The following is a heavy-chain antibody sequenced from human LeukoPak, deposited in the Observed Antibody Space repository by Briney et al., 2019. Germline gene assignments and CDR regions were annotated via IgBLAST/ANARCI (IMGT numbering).Heavy chain of an antibody. D-gene: IGHD6-13*01. J-gene: IGHJ6*03. CDR2: IYHSGST. CDR3: ASLQEAAAPDYYYYYMDV. Sequence: SETLSLTCAVSGDSISSSNWWSWVRQPPGKGLEWIGEIYHSGSTNYNPSLKSRVTISVDKSKNQFSLKLSSVTAADTAVYYCASLQEAAAPDYYYYYMDVWGKGTTVTVSS. CDR1: GDSISSSNW. V-gene: IGHV4-4*02.